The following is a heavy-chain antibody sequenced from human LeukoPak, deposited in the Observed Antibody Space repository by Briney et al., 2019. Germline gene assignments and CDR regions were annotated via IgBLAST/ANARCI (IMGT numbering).Heavy chain of an antibody. D-gene: IGHD6-13*01. V-gene: IGHV4-30-4*08. CDR3: ARVGPMDQQLLLDY. CDR1: GGSISSGDYY. Sequence: SQTLSLTCTVSGGSISSGDYYWSWIRQPPGKGLEWIGEINHSGSTNYNPSLKSRVTISVDTSKNQFSLKLSSVTAADTAVYYCARVGPMDQQLLLDYWGQGTLATVSS. CDR2: INHSGST. J-gene: IGHJ4*02.